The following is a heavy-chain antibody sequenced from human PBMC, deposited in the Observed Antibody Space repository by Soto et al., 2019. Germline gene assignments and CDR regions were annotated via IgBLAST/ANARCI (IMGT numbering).Heavy chain of an antibody. J-gene: IGHJ4*02. V-gene: IGHV3-21*01. CDR1: GFTFSSYS. D-gene: IGHD6-19*01. Sequence: EVQLVESGGGLVKPGGSLRLSCAASGFTFSSYSMNWVRQAPGKGLEWVSSISSSSGYIYYADSVKGRFTISRDNAKNSLYLQMNSLRAEDTAVYYCARDTQYSSGWYAGVDYWGPGTLVTVSS. CDR2: ISSSSGYI. CDR3: ARDTQYSSGWYAGVDY.